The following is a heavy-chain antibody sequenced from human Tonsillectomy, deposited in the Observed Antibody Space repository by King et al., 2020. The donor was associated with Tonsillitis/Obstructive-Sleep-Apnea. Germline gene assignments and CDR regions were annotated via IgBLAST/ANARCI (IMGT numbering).Heavy chain of an antibody. CDR1: GFTFSSYE. J-gene: IGHJ6*03. CDR2: INTSGGTK. V-gene: IGHV3-48*03. Sequence: VQLVESGGGLVQPGGSLSLSCAASGFTFSSYEMNWVRQAPGKGLEWVSYINTSGGTKYYADSVKGRFTISRDNAKNSLYLQMSSLRAEDTAVYWCARAPHPRYYDILTGYSPPWDYYYYMDVWGKGTTVTVSS. D-gene: IGHD3-9*01. CDR3: ARAPHPRYYDILTGYSPPWDYYYYMDV.